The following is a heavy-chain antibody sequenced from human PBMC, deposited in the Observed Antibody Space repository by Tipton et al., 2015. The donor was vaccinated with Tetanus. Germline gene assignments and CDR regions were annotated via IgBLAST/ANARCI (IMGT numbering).Heavy chain of an antibody. Sequence: SLRLSCAASGFTFSNYWMSWVRQAPGKGLEWVANIKQDGSEKYYVDSVKGRFTISRDNAKNSVYLQMNSLRAEDTAVYYCGSGYSSHFDYWGQGTLVTVSS. CDR3: GSGYSSHFDY. V-gene: IGHV3-7*01. CDR2: IKQDGSEK. CDR1: GFTFSNYW. J-gene: IGHJ4*02. D-gene: IGHD5-18*01.